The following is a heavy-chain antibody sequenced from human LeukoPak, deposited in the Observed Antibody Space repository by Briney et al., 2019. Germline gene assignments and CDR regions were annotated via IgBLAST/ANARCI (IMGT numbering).Heavy chain of an antibody. Sequence: ASVKVSCKASGYTFTGYYMHWVRQAPGQGLEWMGWISAYNGNTNYAQKLQGRVTMTTDTSTSTAYMELRSLRSDDTAVYYCARDRRFGELFDYWGQGTLVTVSS. CDR3: ARDRRFGELFDY. D-gene: IGHD3-10*01. CDR2: ISAYNGNT. CDR1: GYTFTGYY. V-gene: IGHV1-18*04. J-gene: IGHJ4*02.